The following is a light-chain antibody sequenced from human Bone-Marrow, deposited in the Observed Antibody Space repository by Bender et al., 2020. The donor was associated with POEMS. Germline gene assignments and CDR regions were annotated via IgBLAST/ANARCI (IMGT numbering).Light chain of an antibody. CDR1: SSDVGASNR. Sequence: QSALTQPPSASGSPGQSVTISCTGTSSDVGASNRVSWYQQAPGTTPKVIIYEVNNRPSEIPDRFSGSQSGTSASLAITGLQSEDEAAYFCQSYDSDLNGWVFGGGTKLTVL. CDR3: QSYDSDLNGWV. V-gene: IGLV2-18*02. J-gene: IGLJ3*02. CDR2: EVN.